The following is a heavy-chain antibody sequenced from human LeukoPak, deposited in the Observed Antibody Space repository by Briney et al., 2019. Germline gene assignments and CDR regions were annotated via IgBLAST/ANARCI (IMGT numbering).Heavy chain of an antibody. J-gene: IGHJ4*02. D-gene: IGHD2-2*01. V-gene: IGHV3-74*01. CDR1: GFMFTTIW. CDR2: IYIKGSTT. CDR3: ARGEYAFDY. Sequence: GGSLRLSSAASGFMFTTIWIQWGRQAKARGIVWVSHIYIKGSTTSYADSVKGRFTISRDNAKNTLYLQMNSLRVEDTAVYYCARGEYAFDYWGQGTLVTVSS.